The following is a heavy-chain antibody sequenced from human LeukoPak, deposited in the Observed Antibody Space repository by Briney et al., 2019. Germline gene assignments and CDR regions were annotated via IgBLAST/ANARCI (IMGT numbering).Heavy chain of an antibody. V-gene: IGHV1-8*01. D-gene: IGHD6-13*01. Sequence: ASVKVSCKASGYTFTSYDINWVRQATGQGLEWMGWMSPNSGNTGYAQKFQGRVTMTRNTSISTAYMELSSLRSEDTAVYYCARRLIAAAGTHPWGQGTLVTVSS. CDR2: MSPNSGNT. CDR3: ARRLIAAAGTHP. J-gene: IGHJ5*02. CDR1: GYTFTSYD.